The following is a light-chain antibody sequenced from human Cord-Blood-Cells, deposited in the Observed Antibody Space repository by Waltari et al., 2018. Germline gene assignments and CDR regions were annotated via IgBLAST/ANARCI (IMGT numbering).Light chain of an antibody. J-gene: IGKJ1*01. Sequence: DTQMTQSPSSLLASVGDRVTITCRASPSFRSYLNWYQQKPGKAPKLLIYAASSLQSGVPSRFSGSGSGTDFTLTISSLQPEDFATYYCQQSYSTPRTFGQGTKVEIK. V-gene: IGKV1-39*01. CDR3: QQSYSTPRT. CDR2: AAS. CDR1: PSFRSY.